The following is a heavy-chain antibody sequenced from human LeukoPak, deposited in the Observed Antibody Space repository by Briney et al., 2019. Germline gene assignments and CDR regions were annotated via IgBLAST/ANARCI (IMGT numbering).Heavy chain of an antibody. CDR1: GFTFSSYS. CDR2: ISSSSSTI. V-gene: IGHV3-48*01. Sequence: GGPLRLSCAASGFTFSSYSMNWVRQAPGKGLEWVSYISSSSSTIYYADSVKGRFTISRDNAKNSLYLQMNSLRAEDTAVYYCARDFSGIVGASDFDYWGQGTLVTVSS. D-gene: IGHD1-26*01. J-gene: IGHJ4*02. CDR3: ARDFSGIVGASDFDY.